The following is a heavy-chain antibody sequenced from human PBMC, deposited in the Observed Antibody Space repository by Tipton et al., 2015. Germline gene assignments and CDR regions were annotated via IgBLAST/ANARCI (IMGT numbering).Heavy chain of an antibody. D-gene: IGHD5-12*01. CDR2: IRYDGSNK. CDR3: AKDLHIVATNNYYYYGMDV. Sequence: GALRLSCVASGFTFSSYGMHWVRQAPGKGLEWVAFIRYDGSNKYYADSVKGRFTISRDNSKNTLYLQMNSLRAEDTAVYYCAKDLHIVATNNYYYYGMDVWGQGTTVTVSS. J-gene: IGHJ6*02. V-gene: IGHV3-30*02. CDR1: GFTFSSYG.